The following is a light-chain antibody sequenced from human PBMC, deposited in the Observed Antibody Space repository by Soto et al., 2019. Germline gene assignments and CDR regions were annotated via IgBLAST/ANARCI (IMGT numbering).Light chain of an antibody. CDR1: QSVSSSY. Sequence: EIVLTQSPGTLSLSPGERVALSCRASQSVSSSYLAWYQQKPGQAPRLLIYGASSRATGIPDRFSGSGSGTDFTLTISCLQSEDFATYYCQQYYSYPWTFGQGTKVDI. CDR3: QQYYSYPWT. CDR2: GAS. V-gene: IGKV3-20*01. J-gene: IGKJ1*01.